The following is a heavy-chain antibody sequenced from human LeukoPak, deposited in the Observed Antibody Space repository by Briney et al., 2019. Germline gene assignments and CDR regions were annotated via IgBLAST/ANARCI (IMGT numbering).Heavy chain of an antibody. J-gene: IGHJ4*02. CDR3: ARDNYCSGGSCYSVFGEVDY. D-gene: IGHD2-15*01. CDR2: ISSSSSTI. CDR1: GFTFSSYS. V-gene: IGHV3-48*02. Sequence: GGSLRLSCAASGFTFSSYSMNWVRQAPGKGLEWVSYISSSSSTIYYADSVKGRFTISRDNAKNSLYLQMNSLRDEDTAVYYCARDNYCSGGSCYSVFGEVDYWGQGTLVTVSS.